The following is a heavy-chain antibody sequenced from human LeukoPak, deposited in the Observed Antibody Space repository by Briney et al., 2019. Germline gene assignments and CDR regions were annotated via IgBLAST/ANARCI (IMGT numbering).Heavy chain of an antibody. CDR3: AGGSIRRENYNWFDP. J-gene: IGHJ5*02. CDR1: GGSFSGYY. D-gene: IGHD1-14*01. CDR2: INHSGST. Sequence: SETLSLTCAVYGGSFSGYYWSWIRQPPGKGLEWIGEINHSGSTNYNPSLKSRVTISVDTSKNQFSLKLSSVTAADTAVYYCAGGSIRRENYNWFDPWGQGTLVTVSS. V-gene: IGHV4-34*01.